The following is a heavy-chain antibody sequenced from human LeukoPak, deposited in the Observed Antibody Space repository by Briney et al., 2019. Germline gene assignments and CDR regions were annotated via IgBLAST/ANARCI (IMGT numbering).Heavy chain of an antibody. J-gene: IGHJ3*02. D-gene: IGHD4-17*01. CDR3: ARAFPFDDYGDPDAFDI. CDR1: GVSMSSGAFY. Sequence: SQTLSLTCSVSGVSMSSGAFYWSWIRQHPGKGLEWIANIYYSGSTYYNPSLKSRVTISVDRSKNQFSLKLTSVTAADTAVYYCARAFPFDDYGDPDAFDIWGQGTMVTVSS. CDR2: IYYSGST. V-gene: IGHV4-30-4*08.